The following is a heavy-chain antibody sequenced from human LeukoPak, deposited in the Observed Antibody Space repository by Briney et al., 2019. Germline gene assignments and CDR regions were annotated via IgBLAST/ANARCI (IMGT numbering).Heavy chain of an antibody. D-gene: IGHD1-26*01. CDR1: GFTFSNYA. CDR3: AKRDTTY. Sequence: GGSLRLSCAASGFTFSNYAMGWVRQAPGKGLEWVSGISAGGESTYYADSVKGRFTISRDNSKNTLYLQMNSLRAEDTAIYYCAKRDTTYWGQGTLVTVSS. J-gene: IGHJ4*02. CDR2: ISAGGEST. V-gene: IGHV3-23*01.